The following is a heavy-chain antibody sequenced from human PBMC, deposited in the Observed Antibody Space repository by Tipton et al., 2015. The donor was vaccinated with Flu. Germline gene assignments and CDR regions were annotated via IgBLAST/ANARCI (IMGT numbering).Heavy chain of an antibody. Sequence: TLSLTCTVSGYSISSGYYWGWIRQPPGKGLEWIGCIFHGGSTYYNPSLKSRVTISVDTSKNQFSLKLSSVTAADTAVYYCATYYYGSGTQSAFDYWGQGTLVTVPS. J-gene: IGHJ4*02. CDR3: ATYYYGSGTQSAFDY. D-gene: IGHD3-10*01. CDR2: IFHGGST. CDR1: GYSISSGYY. V-gene: IGHV4-38-2*02.